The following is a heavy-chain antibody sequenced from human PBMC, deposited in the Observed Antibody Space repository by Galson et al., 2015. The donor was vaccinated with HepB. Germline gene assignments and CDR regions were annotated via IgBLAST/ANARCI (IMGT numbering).Heavy chain of an antibody. Sequence: SVKVSCKASGYTFTSYGISWVRQAPGQGLEWMGRISAYNGNTNYAQKLQGRVTMTTDTSTSTAYMELRSLRSDDTAVYYCARSASRGYYDSSGPTGGGDYWGQGTLVTVSS. D-gene: IGHD3-22*01. CDR2: ISAYNGNT. J-gene: IGHJ4*02. V-gene: IGHV1-18*01. CDR3: ARSASRGYYDSSGPTGGGDY. CDR1: GYTFTSYG.